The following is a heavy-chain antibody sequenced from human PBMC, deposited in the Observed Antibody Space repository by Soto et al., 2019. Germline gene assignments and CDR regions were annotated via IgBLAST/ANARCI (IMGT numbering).Heavy chain of an antibody. CDR2: IRSKAYGGTT. V-gene: IGHV3-49*03. D-gene: IGHD3-3*01. Sequence: GGSLRLSCTASGFTFGDYAMSWFRQAPGKGLEWVGFIRSKAYGGTTEYAASVKGRFTISRDDSKSIAYLQMNSLKTEDTAVYDCTRDTYYDFWSGLQYGMDVWGQGTTVTVS. J-gene: IGHJ6*02. CDR3: TRDTYYDFWSGLQYGMDV. CDR1: GFTFGDYA.